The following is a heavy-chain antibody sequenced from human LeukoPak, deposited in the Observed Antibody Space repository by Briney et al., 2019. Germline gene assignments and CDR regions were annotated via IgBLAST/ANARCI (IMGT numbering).Heavy chain of an antibody. CDR1: GFTFSVYY. D-gene: IGHD4-17*01. Sequence: PGGSLRLSCAASGFTFSVYYMSWIRQAPGRGLEWVSYISSSGSTIYYADSVKGRFTISRDNAKNSLYLQMNSLRAEDTAVYYCASYGDYVLRYFDYWGQGTLVTVSS. V-gene: IGHV3-11*04. CDR2: ISSSGSTI. CDR3: ASYGDYVLRYFDY. J-gene: IGHJ4*02.